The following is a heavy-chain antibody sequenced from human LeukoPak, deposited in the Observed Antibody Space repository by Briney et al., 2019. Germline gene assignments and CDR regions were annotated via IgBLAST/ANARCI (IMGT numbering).Heavy chain of an antibody. CDR2: TSYNGNIK. J-gene: IGHJ4*02. CDR1: GFTFSSYG. D-gene: IGHD3-22*01. Sequence: GGCLRLSCAASGFTFSSYGMHWVRQAPGKGLGWVAGTSYNGNIKYYADYVKGRFSISRDNSKNTLYLQMDSLRAEDTAVYYCAKGDNYYDSSGYYYVRALFDYWGQGTLDTVSS. V-gene: IGHV3-30*18. CDR3: AKGDNYYDSSGYYYVRALFDY.